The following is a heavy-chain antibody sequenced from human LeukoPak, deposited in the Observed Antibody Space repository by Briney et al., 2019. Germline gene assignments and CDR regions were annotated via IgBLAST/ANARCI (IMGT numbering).Heavy chain of an antibody. D-gene: IGHD6-13*01. V-gene: IGHV3-66*01. Sequence: PGGSLRLPCAVSGFIVSNNYMTWVRQAPGKGLEWVSVTYTGGSTYYADSVKGRFTISRDDSKNTLYLQMNSLRVEDTAVYYCARDQKSSSSFQDWGQGTLVTVSS. CDR2: TYTGGST. CDR3: ARDQKSSSSFQD. J-gene: IGHJ1*01. CDR1: GFIVSNNY.